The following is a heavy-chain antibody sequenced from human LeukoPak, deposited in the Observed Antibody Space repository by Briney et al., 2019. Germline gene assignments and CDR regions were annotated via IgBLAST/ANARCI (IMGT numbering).Heavy chain of an antibody. Sequence: QPGGSLRLSCAASGFTFSSSDMSWVRQAPGSGLEWVSSIRHSDSNTYYADSVMGRFTISRDNSKNTLYLQMNSLSAEDTAVYYCAKRVNPTVGHHYLDVWGKGTTVSVSS. J-gene: IGHJ6*03. CDR2: IRHSDSNT. D-gene: IGHD1-1*01. CDR3: AKRVNPTVGHHYLDV. V-gene: IGHV3-23*05. CDR1: GFTFSSSD.